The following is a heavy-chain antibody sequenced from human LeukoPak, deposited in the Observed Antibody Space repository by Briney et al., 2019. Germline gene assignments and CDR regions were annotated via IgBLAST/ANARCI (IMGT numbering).Heavy chain of an antibody. Sequence: SETLSLTCAVYGGSFSGYYWSWIRQPPGKGLEWIGEINHSGSTNYNPSLKSRVTISVDTSKNQFSLKLSSVTAADTAVYYCARHWPYYGSGKGAFDIWGQGTMVTVSS. CDR2: INHSGST. D-gene: IGHD3-10*01. CDR3: ARHWPYYGSGKGAFDI. CDR1: GGSFSGYY. J-gene: IGHJ3*02. V-gene: IGHV4-34*01.